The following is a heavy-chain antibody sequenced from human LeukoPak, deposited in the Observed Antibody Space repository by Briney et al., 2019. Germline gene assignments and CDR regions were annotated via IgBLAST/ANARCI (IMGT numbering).Heavy chain of an antibody. CDR1: GFAFGSYA. J-gene: IGHJ4*02. CDR2: VGGSGERT. CDR3: AKDRASKDYGNYPFISF. D-gene: IGHD1-7*01. Sequence: GGSLRLSCAASGFAFGSYAMSWVRQAPGKGLEWVSSVGGSGERTYYADSVKGRFTISRDNSKNTLYLQMNSLRAEDTAVYYCAKDRASKDYGNYPFISFWGQGTLVTVSS. V-gene: IGHV3-23*01.